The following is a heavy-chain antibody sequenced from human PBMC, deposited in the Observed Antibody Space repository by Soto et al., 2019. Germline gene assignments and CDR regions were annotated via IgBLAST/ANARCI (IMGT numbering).Heavy chain of an antibody. J-gene: IGHJ6*02. CDR2: IIPIFGTA. CDR3: ASHAGNYDFWSGYYTSSGYYGMDV. V-gene: IGHV1-69*13. CDR1: GGTFSSYA. D-gene: IGHD3-3*01. Sequence: SVKVSCKASGGTFSSYAISWVRQAPVQGLEWMGGIIPIFGTANYAQKFQGRVTITADESTSTAYMELSSLRSEDTAVYYCASHAGNYDFWSGYYTSSGYYGMDVWGQGTTVTVSS.